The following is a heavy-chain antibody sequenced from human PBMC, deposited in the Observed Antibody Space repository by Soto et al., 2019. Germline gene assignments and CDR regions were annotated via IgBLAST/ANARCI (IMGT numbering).Heavy chain of an antibody. CDR3: ARGPKDIVVVPAADDQITFDY. V-gene: IGHV4-34*01. J-gene: IGHJ4*02. D-gene: IGHD2-2*01. Sequence: QVQLQQWGAGLLKPSETLSLTCAVYGGSFSGYYWSWIRQPPGKGLEWIGEINHSGSTNYNPSLKSRVTISVDTSKNQFSLKLSSVTAADTAVYYCARGPKDIVVVPAADDQITFDYWGQGTLVTVSS. CDR1: GGSFSGYY. CDR2: INHSGST.